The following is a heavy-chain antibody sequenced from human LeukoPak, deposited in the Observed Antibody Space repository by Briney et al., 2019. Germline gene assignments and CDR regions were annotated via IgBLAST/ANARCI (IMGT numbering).Heavy chain of an antibody. J-gene: IGHJ4*02. V-gene: IGHV3-53*01. CDR1: GFTFSSYE. CDR2: IYSGGNT. D-gene: IGHD4-17*01. Sequence: GGSLRLSCAASGFTFSSYEMNWVRQAPGKGLEWVSFIYSGGNTHYSDSVKGRFTISRDNSKNTLYLQMNSLRADDTAVYYCARRAGEYSHPYDYWGQGTLVTVSS. CDR3: ARRAGEYSHPYDY.